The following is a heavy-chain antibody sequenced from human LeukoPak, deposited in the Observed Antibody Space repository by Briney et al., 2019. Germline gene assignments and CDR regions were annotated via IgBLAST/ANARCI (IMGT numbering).Heavy chain of an antibody. D-gene: IGHD3-10*01. CDR3: AKGAMVRGVLDY. CDR2: ISNSGEST. CDR1: GFTLSSYE. Sequence: QTGGSLRLSCAASGFTLSSYEMNWVRQAPGKGLEWVSTISNSGESTYYADSVKGRFTISRDNSKNTLFLQMNSLRAEDTAVYYCAKGAMVRGVLDYWGQGTLVTVSS. V-gene: IGHV3-23*01. J-gene: IGHJ4*02.